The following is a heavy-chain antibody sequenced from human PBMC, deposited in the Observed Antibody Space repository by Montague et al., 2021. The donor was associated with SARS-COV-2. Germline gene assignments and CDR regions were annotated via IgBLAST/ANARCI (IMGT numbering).Heavy chain of an antibody. CDR1: GFSLRTSGMC. D-gene: IGHD6-19*01. Sequence: PALVTPTQTLTLTCTFSGFSLRTSGMCVSWIRQPPGKALEWLALIDWYDDKYYSTSLETRLNISKDTSKNQVVLTMTNMNPVDTATYYYARVRTEQWLALSFDYWGQGTLVTVSS. V-gene: IGHV2-70*01. CDR2: IDWYDDK. CDR3: ARVRTEQWLALSFDY. J-gene: IGHJ4*02.